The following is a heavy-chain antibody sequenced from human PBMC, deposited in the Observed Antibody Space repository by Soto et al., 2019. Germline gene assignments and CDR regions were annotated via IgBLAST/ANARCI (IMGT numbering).Heavy chain of an antibody. CDR3: ARALFNRPGIANAIDY. Sequence: ASVKVSCKASGYTFTGYFMHWVRQAPGQGLEWMGWFNPNSGDTDYAQKFQGRVTMTRDTSITTAYMELTRLGSDDTAVYYRARALFNRPGIANAIDYWGQGTLVTVSS. D-gene: IGHD6-13*01. CDR2: FNPNSGDT. CDR1: GYTFTGYF. V-gene: IGHV1-2*02. J-gene: IGHJ4*02.